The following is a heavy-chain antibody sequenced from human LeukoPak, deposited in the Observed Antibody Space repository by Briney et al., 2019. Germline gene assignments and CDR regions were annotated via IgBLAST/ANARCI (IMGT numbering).Heavy chain of an antibody. CDR3: AKVLTAAGLDL. D-gene: IGHD6-25*01. CDR1: GGSMSDSIT. CDR2: IHDDGRT. J-gene: IGHJ5*02. Sequence: SETLSLTCSVSGGSMSDSITWGWVRQPPGKGLEWLANIHDDGRTAPTQSLRSRLTISQDRSKNQFSLKVSSVTAADTAFYYCAKVLTAAGLDLWGQGILVTVSS. V-gene: IGHV4/OR15-8*01.